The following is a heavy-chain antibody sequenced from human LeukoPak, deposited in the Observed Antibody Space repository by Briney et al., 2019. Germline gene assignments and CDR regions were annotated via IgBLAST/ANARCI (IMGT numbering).Heavy chain of an antibody. D-gene: IGHD1-1*01. CDR1: GGSFSGYY. J-gene: IGHJ4*02. CDR2: INHSGST. CDR3: AGRNWNEVW. Sequence: SSETLSLTCAVYGGSFSGYYWSWIRQPPGKGLEWIGEINHSGSTNYNPSLKSRVTISVDTSKNQFSLKLSSVTAADTAVYYCAGRNWNEVWWGQGTLVTVSS. V-gene: IGHV4-34*01.